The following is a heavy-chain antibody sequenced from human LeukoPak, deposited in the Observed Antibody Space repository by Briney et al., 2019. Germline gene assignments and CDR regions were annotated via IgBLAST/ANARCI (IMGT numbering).Heavy chain of an antibody. Sequence: GGSLRLSCAASGFTVSNNYMSWVRQAPGKGLEWVSVIYSGGSTYYADSVKGRFTISRDNSKNTLYLQMNSLRAEDTAVYYCARVVLGLCSDYWGQGTLVTVSS. CDR2: IYSGGST. CDR3: ARVVLGLCSDY. D-gene: IGHD3-16*01. J-gene: IGHJ4*02. CDR1: GFTVSNNY. V-gene: IGHV3-53*01.